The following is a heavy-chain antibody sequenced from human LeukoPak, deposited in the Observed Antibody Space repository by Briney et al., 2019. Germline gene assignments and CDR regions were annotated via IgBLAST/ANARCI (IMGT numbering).Heavy chain of an antibody. D-gene: IGHD4-11*01. J-gene: IGHJ4*02. V-gene: IGHV4-39*01. CDR1: GGSISSSSYY. CDR3: ARRRKNPPYNNYEYYFDY. Sequence: SETLSLTCTVSGGSISSSSYYWGWIRQPPGKGLEWIGSSYYSGSTYYNPSLKSRVTISVDTSKNQFSLRLSSVTAADTAVYYCARRRKNPPYNNYEYYFDYWRQGTLLTVPS. CDR2: SYYSGST.